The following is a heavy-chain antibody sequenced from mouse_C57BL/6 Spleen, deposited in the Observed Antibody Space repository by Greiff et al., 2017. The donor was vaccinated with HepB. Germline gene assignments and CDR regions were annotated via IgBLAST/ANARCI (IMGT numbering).Heavy chain of an antibody. CDR1: GYTFTDYE. CDR2: IDPETGGT. CDR3: TRSGLTTVVDFAY. Sequence: QVQLKQSGAELVRPGASVTLSCKASGYTFTDYEMHWVKQTPVHGLEWIGAIDPETGGTAYNQKFKGKAILTADKSSSTAYMELRSLTSEDSAVYYCTRSGLTTVVDFAYWGQGTLVTVSA. J-gene: IGHJ3*01. V-gene: IGHV1-15*01. D-gene: IGHD1-1*01.